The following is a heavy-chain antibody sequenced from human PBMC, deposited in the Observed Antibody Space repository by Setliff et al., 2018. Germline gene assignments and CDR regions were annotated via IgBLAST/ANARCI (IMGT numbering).Heavy chain of an antibody. D-gene: IGHD3-10*01. CDR3: ARSLGSGSYYNSRPFYSDY. V-gene: IGHV4-61*09. J-gene: IGHJ4*02. Sequence: SETLSLTCTVSGGSISSGTNYWSWIRQPAGRGLEWIGHIDPSGNTNYQPSLKSRVTISGDTSKNQFSLKLTSVTAADTAVYYCARSLGSGSYYNSRPFYSDYWGQGTLVTV. CDR1: GGSISSGTNY. CDR2: IDPSGNT.